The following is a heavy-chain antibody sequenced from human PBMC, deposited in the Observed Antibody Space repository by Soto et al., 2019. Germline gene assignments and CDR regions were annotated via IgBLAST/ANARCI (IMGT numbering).Heavy chain of an antibody. CDR2: ISGSGGST. CDR3: AKDRLTRPGLCSGGSCYSFGAFDI. Sequence: EVQLLESGGGLVQPGGSLRLSCAASGFTFSSYAMSWVRQAPGKGLEWVSAISGSGGSTYYADSVKGRFTISRDNSKNTLYLQMNSLRAEDTAVYYCAKDRLTRPGLCSGGSCYSFGAFDIWGQGTMVTVSS. V-gene: IGHV3-23*01. D-gene: IGHD2-15*01. J-gene: IGHJ3*02. CDR1: GFTFSSYA.